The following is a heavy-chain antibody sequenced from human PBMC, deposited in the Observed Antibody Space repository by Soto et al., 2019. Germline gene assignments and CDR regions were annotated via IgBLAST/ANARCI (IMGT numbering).Heavy chain of an antibody. J-gene: IGHJ5*02. CDR3: ARAWVQQTWFDP. Sequence: QVQLVESGGGVVQPGRSLRLSCAASGFTFSSYGMHWVRQAPGKGLEWVAVIWYDGSNKYYADSVKGRFTISRDNSKNMLYLQMNSLRAEDTAVYYCARAWVQQTWFDPWGQGTLVTVSS. CDR1: GFTFSSYG. V-gene: IGHV3-33*01. CDR2: IWYDGSNK. D-gene: IGHD3-16*01.